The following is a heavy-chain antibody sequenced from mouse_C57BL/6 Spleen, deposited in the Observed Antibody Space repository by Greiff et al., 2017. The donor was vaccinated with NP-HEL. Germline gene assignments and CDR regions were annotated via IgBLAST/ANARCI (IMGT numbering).Heavy chain of an antibody. CDR1: GYTFTSYD. CDR2: IYPRDGST. CDR3: ARWYYGSAY. D-gene: IGHD1-1*01. J-gene: IGHJ3*01. V-gene: IGHV1-85*01. Sequence: VKVVESGPELVKPGASVKLSCKASGYTFTSYDINWVKQRPGQGLEWIGWIYPRDGSTKYNEKFKGKATLTVDTSSSTAYMELHSLTSEDSAVYFCARWYYGSAYWGQGTLVTVSA.